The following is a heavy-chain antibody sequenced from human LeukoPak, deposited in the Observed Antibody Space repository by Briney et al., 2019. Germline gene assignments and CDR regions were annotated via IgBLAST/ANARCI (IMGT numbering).Heavy chain of an antibody. D-gene: IGHD6-19*01. V-gene: IGHV3-33*01. CDR1: GFTFSDYA. J-gene: IGHJ4*02. Sequence: GTSLRLSCTASGFTFSDYAMHWVRQAPGKGLEWVTIIWPDGNNKYYAESMKGRFTVSRDNSKNTLFLEMNSLRTDDTAVYYCARRGEGSTGWHYFEYWGRGTLVTVSS. CDR2: IWPDGNNK. CDR3: ARRGEGSTGWHYFEY.